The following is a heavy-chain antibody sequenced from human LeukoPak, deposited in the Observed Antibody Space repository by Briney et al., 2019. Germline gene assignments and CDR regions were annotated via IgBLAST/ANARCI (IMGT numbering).Heavy chain of an antibody. D-gene: IGHD6-19*01. CDR1: GFTFSSYG. Sequence: GGSLRLSCAASGFTFSSYGMHWVRQAPGKGLEGVAVISYDGSNKYYADSVKGRFTISRDNSKNTLYLQMNSLRAEDTAVYYCAKDRSYSSGWYGNWFDPWGQGTLVTVSS. CDR2: ISYDGSNK. V-gene: IGHV3-30*18. CDR3: AKDRSYSSGWYGNWFDP. J-gene: IGHJ5*02.